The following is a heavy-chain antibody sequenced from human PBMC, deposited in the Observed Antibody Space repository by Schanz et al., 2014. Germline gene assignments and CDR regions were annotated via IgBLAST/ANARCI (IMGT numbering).Heavy chain of an antibody. Sequence: EVQLVESGGGLVQPGGSLKLSCAASGFTFSGSAMHWVRQASGKGLEWVGRIRTKVNSYATAYAASVRGRFTISRDDSKNAAFLQMNSLIAEDTAVYYCASLYDREYFDYWGQGTLVTVSS. D-gene: IGHD2-8*01. V-gene: IGHV3-73*01. CDR2: IRTKVNSYAT. CDR1: GFTFSGSA. J-gene: IGHJ4*02. CDR3: ASLYDREYFDY.